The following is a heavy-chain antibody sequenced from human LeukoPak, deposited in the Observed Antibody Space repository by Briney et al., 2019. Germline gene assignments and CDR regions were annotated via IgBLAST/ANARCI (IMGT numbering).Heavy chain of an antibody. D-gene: IGHD2-2*01. CDR1: GFTFSKNA. CDR2: LSGSGADT. CDR3: AKDPYGTRYFDY. V-gene: IGHV3-23*01. J-gene: IGHJ4*02. Sequence: PGGSLRLSCAASGFTFSKNAMSWVRQAPGKGLEWVSSLSGSGADTYYADSVKGRFTISRDNAKNTAYLQMNSLRAEDTAVYYYAKDPYGTRYFDYWGQGTLVTAS.